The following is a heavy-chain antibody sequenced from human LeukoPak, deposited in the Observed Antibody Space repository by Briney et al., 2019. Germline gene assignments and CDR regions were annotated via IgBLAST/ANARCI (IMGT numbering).Heavy chain of an antibody. J-gene: IGHJ4*02. Sequence: GGSLRLSCAASRFTFNTYAMNWVRQAPGKGLEWVSSISGSGSSTYYVDSVKGRFTISRDNSKNTLYLQMHSLKVDDTAIYYCAKSWDFSYSWYPLGTHFDSWGQGTLVTVSS. CDR3: AKSWDFSYSWYPLGTHFDS. V-gene: IGHV3-23*01. CDR1: RFTFNTYA. CDR2: ISGSGSST. D-gene: IGHD6-13*01.